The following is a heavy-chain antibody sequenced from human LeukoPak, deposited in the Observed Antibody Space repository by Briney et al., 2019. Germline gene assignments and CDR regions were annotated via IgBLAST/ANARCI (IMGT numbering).Heavy chain of an antibody. J-gene: IGHJ6*02. Sequence: GRSLRLSCAASGFTFSSYGMHWVRQAPGKGLEWVAVISYDGSNKYYADSVKGRFTISRDNSKNTLYLQMNSLRAEDTAVYYCAKEVRSSGYLGYYYYYGMDVWGQGTTVTVSS. D-gene: IGHD3-22*01. CDR2: ISYDGSNK. CDR1: GFTFSSYG. CDR3: AKEVRSSGYLGYYYYYGMDV. V-gene: IGHV3-30*18.